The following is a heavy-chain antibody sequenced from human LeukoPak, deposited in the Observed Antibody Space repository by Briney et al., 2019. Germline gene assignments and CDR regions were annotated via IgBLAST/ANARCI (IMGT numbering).Heavy chain of an antibody. CDR3: ASGLELDY. CDR1: GFTFSSYS. V-gene: IGHV3-7*03. J-gene: IGHJ4*02. CDR2: IKQDGSEK. Sequence: GSLRLSCAASGFTFSSYSMNWVRQAPGKGLEWVANIKQDGSEKNYVDSAKGRFTISRDNAKNSLYLQMNSLRAEDTAVYYCASGLELDYWGQGTLVTVSS.